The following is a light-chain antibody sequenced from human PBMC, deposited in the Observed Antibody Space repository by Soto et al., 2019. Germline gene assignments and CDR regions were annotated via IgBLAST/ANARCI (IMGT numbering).Light chain of an antibody. Sequence: QSVLTQPPSASGSPGQSVTISCTGTSSDVGAYNYDSWYQQYPGKAPKLMIYEVTKRPSGVPDRFSGSKSGNTASLTVSGLQAEDEADYYCTSYVGNDIWVFGGGTKLTVL. V-gene: IGLV2-8*01. CDR3: TSYVGNDIWV. J-gene: IGLJ3*02. CDR1: SSDVGAYNY. CDR2: EVT.